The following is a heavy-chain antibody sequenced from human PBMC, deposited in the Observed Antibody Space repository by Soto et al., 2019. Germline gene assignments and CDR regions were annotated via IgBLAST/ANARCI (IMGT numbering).Heavy chain of an antibody. J-gene: IGHJ4*02. CDR1: GFTFTNYA. Sequence: EVQLLESWGGLVQPGGSLRLSCAASGFTFTNYAMSWVRQAPGKGLEWVSAIRGSGGGTYYADSVKGRFTISRDTSKNTLYLQMDSLRAEDTAVYYCAKWAGYRGTTSCYKPNDYWSQGTLVTVSS. CDR3: AKWAGYRGTTSCYKPNDY. V-gene: IGHV3-23*01. CDR2: IRGSGGGT. D-gene: IGHD2-2*02.